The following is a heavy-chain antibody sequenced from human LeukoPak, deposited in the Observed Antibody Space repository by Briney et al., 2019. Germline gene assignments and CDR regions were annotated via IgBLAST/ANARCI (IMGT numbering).Heavy chain of an antibody. D-gene: IGHD6-13*01. V-gene: IGHV3-30*04. CDR2: ISYDGSNE. Sequence: GGSLRLSCAASGFTFSSYVMHWVRQAPGKGLEWVAIISYDGSNEYYADSVKGRFTISRDNSKNTLYLQMNSLRAADTAVYYCARRRIAAAGGFDPWGQGTLVTVSS. J-gene: IGHJ5*02. CDR1: GFTFSSYV. CDR3: ARRRIAAAGGFDP.